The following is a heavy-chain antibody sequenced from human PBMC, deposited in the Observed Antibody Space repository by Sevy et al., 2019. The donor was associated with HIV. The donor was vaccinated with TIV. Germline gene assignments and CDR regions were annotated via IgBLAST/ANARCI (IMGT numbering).Heavy chain of an antibody. V-gene: IGHV4-59*01. Sequence: SETLSLTCTVSGGSISSYYWSWIRQPPGKGLEWIGYIYYSGSINYNPSLKSRVTISVDTSKNQFSLKLSSVTAADTAVYYCARDRYYDSSGVFDYWGQGTLVTVSS. CDR2: IYYSGSI. J-gene: IGHJ4*02. CDR1: GGSISSYY. CDR3: ARDRYYDSSGVFDY. D-gene: IGHD3-22*01.